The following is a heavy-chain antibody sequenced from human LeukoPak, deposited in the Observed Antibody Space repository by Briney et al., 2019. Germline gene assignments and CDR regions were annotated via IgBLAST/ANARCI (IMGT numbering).Heavy chain of an antibody. D-gene: IGHD2-2*01. CDR3: ARPYCSSTSCYGEW. CDR2: ISSSSSSII. CDR1: GFTFSGFG. V-gene: IGHV3-48*01. J-gene: IGHJ4*02. Sequence: GGSLRLSCAVSGFTFSGFGMNWVRQAPGKGLEWVSYISSSSSSIITYADSVRGRFTISRDNAKKSLYLQMNSLRAEDTAVYYCARPYCSSTSCYGEWWGQGTLVTVSS.